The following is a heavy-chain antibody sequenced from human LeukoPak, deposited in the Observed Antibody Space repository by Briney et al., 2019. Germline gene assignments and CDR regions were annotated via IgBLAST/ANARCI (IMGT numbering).Heavy chain of an antibody. CDR3: ARVTSSGWYLFDY. V-gene: IGHV4-59*01. J-gene: IGHJ4*02. CDR2: IYCSGST. D-gene: IGHD6-19*01. Sequence: NPSETLSLTCTVSGGSISSYYWSWIRQPPGKGLEWIGYIYCSGSTNYNPSLKSRVTISVDTSKNQFSLKLSSVTAADTAVYYCARVTSSGWYLFDYWGQGTLVTVSS. CDR1: GGSISSYY.